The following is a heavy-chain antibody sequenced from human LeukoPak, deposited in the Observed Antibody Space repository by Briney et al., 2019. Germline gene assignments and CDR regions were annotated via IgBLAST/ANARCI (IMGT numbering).Heavy chain of an antibody. Sequence: GGSLRLTCAASGFTLSAYWMHWVRQAPGKGLMWVSRIEGDGNRITYADSVKGRFTISRDNAKNTLYLQMNSLRAEDTAVYYCTRDWRNLGYDYWGQGTLVTVSS. J-gene: IGHJ4*02. V-gene: IGHV3-74*01. D-gene: IGHD5-12*01. CDR1: GFTLSAYW. CDR3: TRDWRNLGYDY. CDR2: IEGDGNRI.